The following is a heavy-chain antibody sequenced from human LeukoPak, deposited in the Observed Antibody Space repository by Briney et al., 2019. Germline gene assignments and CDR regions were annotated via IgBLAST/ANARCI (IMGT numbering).Heavy chain of an antibody. D-gene: IGHD6-19*01. CDR3: ARLQAVAGAWGSDY. Sequence: PSETLSLTCTVSGGSITTYYWSWIRQPPEKGLEWIGYIYYSGSTNYNPSLKSRVTISVDTSENQFSLRLTSVTAADTAVYYCARLQAVAGAWGSDYWGQGTLVTVSS. CDR2: IYYSGST. J-gene: IGHJ4*02. V-gene: IGHV4-59*08. CDR1: GGSITTYY.